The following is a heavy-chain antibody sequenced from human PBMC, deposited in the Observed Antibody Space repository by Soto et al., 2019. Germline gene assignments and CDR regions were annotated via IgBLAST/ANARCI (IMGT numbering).Heavy chain of an antibody. V-gene: IGHV2-26*01. CDR1: GLSITDSEMG. CDR3: ARRHLAVAVSPWCDP. D-gene: IGHD6-19*01. Sequence: QVTLKESGPVLVKPTETLTLRCTVSGLSITDSEMGVSWIRQPPGQPLEWLAHIDSSGEKSYRTFLKSRLAISMDTSKSQIVLTMTNMEPADTATYYCARRHLAVAVSPWCDPWGQGIPVTVSS. J-gene: IGHJ5*02. CDR2: IDSSGEK.